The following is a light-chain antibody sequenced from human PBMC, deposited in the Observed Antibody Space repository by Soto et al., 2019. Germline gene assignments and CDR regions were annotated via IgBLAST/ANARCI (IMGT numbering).Light chain of an antibody. CDR2: AAS. CDR3: QQSYSTPRT. V-gene: IGKV1-39*01. J-gene: IGKJ1*01. Sequence: IQISHSPSSLSASVLYRVTITSRASQSISSYLNWYQQKPGKAPKLLIYAASSLQSGVPSRFSGSGSGTDFTLAVSSLQPEDFATYYCQQSYSTPRTFGQGTKVDI. CDR1: QSISSY.